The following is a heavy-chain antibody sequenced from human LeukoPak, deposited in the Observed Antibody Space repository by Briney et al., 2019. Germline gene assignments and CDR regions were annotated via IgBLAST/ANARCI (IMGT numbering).Heavy chain of an antibody. CDR1: GGTFSSYA. V-gene: IGHV1-69*13. J-gene: IGHJ6*02. Sequence: ASVKVSCKASGGTFSSYAISWVRQAPGQGLEWMGGIIPIFGTANYAQKFQGRVTITADESTSTAYMELSSLRSEDTAVYYCAREHYYDSSGYFPFVRYYYGMDVWGQGTTVTVSS. CDR3: AREHYYDSSGYFPFVRYYYGMDV. CDR2: IIPIFGTA. D-gene: IGHD3-22*01.